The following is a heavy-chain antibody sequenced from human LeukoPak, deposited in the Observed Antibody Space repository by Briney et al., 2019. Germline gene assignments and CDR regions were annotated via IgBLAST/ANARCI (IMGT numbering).Heavy chain of an antibody. CDR1: GFMFRAYG. CDR3: AKDSSSGSSYYFHGMDV. J-gene: IGHJ6*02. CDR2: TSYDGGNT. D-gene: IGHD3-10*01. V-gene: IGHV3-30*18. Sequence: GGSLRLSCAASGFMFRAYGMHWVRQAPGKGLEWLAVTSYDGGNTYYAASVKGRFAISRDNSNNTLDLQLNSLRAEDTAVYYCAKDSSSGSSYYFHGMDVWGQGTTVIVSS.